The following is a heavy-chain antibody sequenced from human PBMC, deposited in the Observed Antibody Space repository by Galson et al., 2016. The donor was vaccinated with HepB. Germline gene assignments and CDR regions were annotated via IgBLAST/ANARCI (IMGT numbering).Heavy chain of an antibody. Sequence: SLRLSCAASGFTFSSYAMHWVRQAPGKGLEWVSAISSDAVTTYYADSVKGRFTISRENSKNTLYLQMSGLRAEDTAVYYCVTQYGVDVWGQGTTVTVS. J-gene: IGHJ6*02. V-gene: IGHV3-64D*09. CDR3: VTQYGVDV. CDR1: GFTFSSYA. CDR2: ISSDAVTT.